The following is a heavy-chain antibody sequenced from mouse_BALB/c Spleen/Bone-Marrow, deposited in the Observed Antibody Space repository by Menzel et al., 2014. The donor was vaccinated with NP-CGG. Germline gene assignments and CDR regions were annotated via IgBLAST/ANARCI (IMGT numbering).Heavy chain of an antibody. CDR2: IDPANGNT. D-gene: IGHD1-1*01. CDR1: GFNIKDTY. Sequence: VQLKESGAELVKPGASVKLSCTASGFNIKDTYMHWVKQRPEQGLEWIGRIDPANGNTKYDPKFQGKATITADTSSNTAYLQLSSLTPEDTAVYYCANYYYGYYFDSWGQGTTLTVSS. J-gene: IGHJ2*01. V-gene: IGHV14-3*02. CDR3: ANYYYGYYFDS.